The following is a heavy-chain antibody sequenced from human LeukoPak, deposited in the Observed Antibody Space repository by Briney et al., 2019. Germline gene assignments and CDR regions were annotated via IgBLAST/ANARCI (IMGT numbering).Heavy chain of an antibody. CDR3: AKGVRSDSSGYYPTDFDY. V-gene: IGHV3-23*01. J-gene: IGHJ4*02. Sequence: GGSLRLSCVASGFTFSSYAMSWVRQAPGKGLEWVSVISNSGGSTYYADSVKGRFTISRDNSKNTLYLQMNSLRAEDTAVYYCAKGVRSDSSGYYPTDFDYWGQGTLVTVSS. CDR1: GFTFSSYA. CDR2: ISNSGGST. D-gene: IGHD3-22*01.